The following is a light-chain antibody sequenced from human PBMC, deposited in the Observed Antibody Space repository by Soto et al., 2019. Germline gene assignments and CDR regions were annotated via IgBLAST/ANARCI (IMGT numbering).Light chain of an antibody. CDR3: SSYAGSNWYV. Sequence: QCVLTQPASVSGAAGQSVTISCTGTNSDVGGYNYVSWYQQYPGKAPKLIIYEVNERPSGVPDRFSGSKSGNTASLTVSGLQTADEADYYCSSYAGSNWYVFGTGTKVTVL. J-gene: IGLJ1*01. CDR1: NSDVGGYNY. V-gene: IGLV2-8*01. CDR2: EVN.